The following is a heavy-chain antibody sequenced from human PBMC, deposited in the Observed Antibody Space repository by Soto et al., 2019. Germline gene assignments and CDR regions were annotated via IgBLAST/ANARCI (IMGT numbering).Heavy chain of an antibody. J-gene: IGHJ5*02. V-gene: IGHV3-23*01. Sequence: GSLRLSCAASGFTFSSYAMSWVRQAPGKGLEWVSAISGSGGSTYYADSVKGRFTISRDNSKNTLYLQMNSLRAEDTAVYYCAKDRQPPRLIAAAEDWFEAWGQGTLVTVSS. CDR1: GFTFSSYA. CDR2: ISGSGGST. CDR3: AKDRQPPRLIAAAEDWFEA. D-gene: IGHD6-13*01.